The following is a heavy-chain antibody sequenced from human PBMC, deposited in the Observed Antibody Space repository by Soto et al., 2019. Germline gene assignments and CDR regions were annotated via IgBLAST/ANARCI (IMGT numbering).Heavy chain of an antibody. D-gene: IGHD2-15*01. J-gene: IGHJ4*02. CDR2: IYDSGST. Sequence: QVQLQESGPAMVKPSETLSLTCTVSGGSISSYYWSWIRQPPGKGLEWIGYIYDSGSTNYNPSLKSXXTISLDTSKNQFSLTLISVTAADTAVYYCAAAPRYWGQGTLVTVSS. V-gene: IGHV4-59*03. CDR3: AAAPRY. CDR1: GGSISSYY.